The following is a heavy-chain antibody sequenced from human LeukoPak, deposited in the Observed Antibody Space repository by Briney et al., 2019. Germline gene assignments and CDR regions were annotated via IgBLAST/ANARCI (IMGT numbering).Heavy chain of an antibody. V-gene: IGHV1-69*13. D-gene: IGHD3-10*01. CDR1: GGTFSSYA. CDR2: IIPIFGTA. J-gene: IGHJ5*02. CDR3: ARVFTMVRGAFDP. Sequence: SVKVYCKASGGTFSSYAISWVRQAPGQGLEWMGGIIPIFGTANYAQKFQGRVTITADESTSTAYMELSSLRSEDTAVYYCARVFTMVRGAFDPWGQGTLVTVSS.